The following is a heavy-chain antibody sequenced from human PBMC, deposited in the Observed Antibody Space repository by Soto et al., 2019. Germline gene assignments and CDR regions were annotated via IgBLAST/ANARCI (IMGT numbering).Heavy chain of an antibody. Sequence: SETLSLTCAVYGGSFSGYYWSWIRQPPGKGLEWIGEINHSGSTNYNPSLKSRVTISVDTSKNQFSLKLSSATAADTAVYYCARGYGSGSYYKIVAYYFDYWGQGTLVTVSS. V-gene: IGHV4-34*01. CDR1: GGSFSGYY. CDR2: INHSGST. J-gene: IGHJ4*02. D-gene: IGHD3-10*01. CDR3: ARGYGSGSYYKIVAYYFDY.